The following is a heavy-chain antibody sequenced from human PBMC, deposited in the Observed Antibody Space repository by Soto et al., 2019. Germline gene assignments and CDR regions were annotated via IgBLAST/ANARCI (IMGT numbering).Heavy chain of an antibody. V-gene: IGHV3-21*01. CDR2: ITSSSSYI. D-gene: IGHD6-19*01. CDR3: AREPGVSSGWYVDY. J-gene: IGHJ4*02. CDR1: GFTFSNYA. Sequence: PGGSLRLSCAASGFTFSNYAMHWVRQAPGKGLEWVSSITSSSSYINYADSVKGRFTISRDNAKTSLYLQMNSLRAEDTAVYYCAREPGVSSGWYVDYWGQGTLVTVPQ.